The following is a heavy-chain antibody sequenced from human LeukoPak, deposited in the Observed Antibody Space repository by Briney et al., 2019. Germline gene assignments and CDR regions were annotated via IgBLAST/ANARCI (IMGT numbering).Heavy chain of an antibody. CDR1: GYTFTSYD. V-gene: IGHV1-8*01. CDR2: MNPNSGNT. Sequence: ASVKVSCKASGYTFTSYDINWVRQATGQGLEWMGWMNPNSGNTGYAQKFQGRVTMTRNTSISTAYMELSSLRSEDTAVYYCARARNGGFWSGYRYYFDYWGEGALVTVSS. CDR3: ARARNGGFWSGYRYYFDY. D-gene: IGHD3-3*01. J-gene: IGHJ4*02.